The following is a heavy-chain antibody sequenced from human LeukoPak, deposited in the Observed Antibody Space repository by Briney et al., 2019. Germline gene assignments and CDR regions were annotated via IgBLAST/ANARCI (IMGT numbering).Heavy chain of an antibody. CDR1: GGSISSGGYY. Sequence: PSQTLSLTCTLSGGSISSGGYYWSWIRQHPGKGLEWIGYIYYSGSTNYNPSLKSRVTISGDTSKNQFSLKLSSVTAADTAVYYCARLPIFGVAPNYYYYYGMDVWGQGTTVTVSS. CDR3: ARLPIFGVAPNYYYYYGMDV. J-gene: IGHJ6*02. D-gene: IGHD3-3*02. CDR2: IYYSGST. V-gene: IGHV4-31*03.